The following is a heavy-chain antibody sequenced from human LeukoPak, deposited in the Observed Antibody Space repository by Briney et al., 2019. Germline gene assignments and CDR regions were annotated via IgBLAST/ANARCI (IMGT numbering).Heavy chain of an antibody. CDR2: IRQDGSEK. V-gene: IGHV3-7*01. Sequence: PGGSLRLSCVVSGFRFSSYWMNWVRQAPGKGLEWVANIRQDGSEKYYADSVKGRFTVSRDNSKNSLYLEMNSLRAEDTAVYYCASEVTMVRGVMADYWGQGTLVTVSS. J-gene: IGHJ4*02. CDR3: ASEVTMVRGVMADY. CDR1: GFRFSSYW. D-gene: IGHD3-10*01.